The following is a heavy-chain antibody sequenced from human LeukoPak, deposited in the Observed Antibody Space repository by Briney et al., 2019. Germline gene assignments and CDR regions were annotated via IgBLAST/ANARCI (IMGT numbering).Heavy chain of an antibody. CDR2: INNSSSYK. CDR3: ARDLCGTSLDAFDI. V-gene: IGHV3-21*01. CDR1: GFTFRSYS. Sequence: GGTLRLSCAASGFTFRSYSMNWVRQPPGKGLEWVSYINNSSSYKYYPDSVRRGFTISRETAKNSPYLQSNRLSADETAEPYCARDLCGTSLDAFDIWGQGTMVTVSS. D-gene: IGHD2-21*01. J-gene: IGHJ3*02.